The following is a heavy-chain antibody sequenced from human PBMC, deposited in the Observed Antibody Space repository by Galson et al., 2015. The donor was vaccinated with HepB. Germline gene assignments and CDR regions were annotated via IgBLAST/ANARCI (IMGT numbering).Heavy chain of an antibody. D-gene: IGHD5-12*01. CDR1: GFTFGDYA. CDR3: TRVPDSGYVRWARFDP. J-gene: IGHJ5*02. Sequence: SLRLSCAASGFTFGDYAMSWFRQAPGKGLEWVGFIRSKAYGGTTEYAASVKGRFTISRDDSKSIAYLQMNSLKTEDTAVYYCTRVPDSGYVRWARFDPWGQGTLVTVSS. V-gene: IGHV3-49*03. CDR2: IRSKAYGGTT.